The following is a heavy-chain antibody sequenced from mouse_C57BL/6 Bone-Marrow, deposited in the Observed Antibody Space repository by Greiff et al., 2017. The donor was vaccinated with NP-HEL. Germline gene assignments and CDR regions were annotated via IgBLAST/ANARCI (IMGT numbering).Heavy chain of an antibody. CDR1: GYTFTDYC. D-gene: IGHD2-4*01. CDR3: ARATYYDYDGAMDY. CDR2: INPNNGGT. J-gene: IGHJ4*01. V-gene: IGHV1-26*01. Sequence: EVQLQQSGPELVKPGASVKISCKASGYTFTDYCMNWVKQSHGKSLEWIGDINPNNGGTSYNQKFKGKATLTVDKSSSTAYMELRSLTSEDSAVYYCARATYYDYDGAMDYWGQGTSVTVSS.